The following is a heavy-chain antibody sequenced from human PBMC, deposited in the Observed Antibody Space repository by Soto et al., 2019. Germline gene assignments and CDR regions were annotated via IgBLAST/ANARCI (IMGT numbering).Heavy chain of an antibody. CDR2: IFSNDEK. Sequence: QVTLKESGPVLVKPTETLTLTCTVSGFSLINARMGVSWIRQPPGEALEWLAHIFSNDEKSYSTSLKSRLTISKDTSNSQVVLTMTNMDPVDTATYYCARTRSAYDLWFDYWGQGTLVTVSS. V-gene: IGHV2-26*01. D-gene: IGHD5-12*01. CDR3: ARTRSAYDLWFDY. CDR1: GFSLINARMG. J-gene: IGHJ4*02.